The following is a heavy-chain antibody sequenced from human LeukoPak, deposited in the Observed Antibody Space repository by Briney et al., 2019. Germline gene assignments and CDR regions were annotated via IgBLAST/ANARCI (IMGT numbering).Heavy chain of an antibody. CDR1: GGTFSSYA. D-gene: IGHD3-16*01. CDR2: IIPIFGTA. Sequence: GASVKVSCKAYGGTFSSYAISWVRQAPGQGLEWMGGIIPIFGTANYAQKFQGRVTITADESTSTAYMELSSLRSEDTAVYYCARTFSYYYYMDVWGKGTTVTVSS. V-gene: IGHV1-69*01. CDR3: ARTFSYYYYMDV. J-gene: IGHJ6*03.